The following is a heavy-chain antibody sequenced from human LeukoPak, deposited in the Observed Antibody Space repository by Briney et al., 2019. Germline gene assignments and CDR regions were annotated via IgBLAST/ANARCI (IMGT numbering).Heavy chain of an antibody. CDR1: GGSISSDY. J-gene: IGHJ4*02. CDR2: IYYSGNT. V-gene: IGHV4-59*01. CDR3: ARGAGWYNY. D-gene: IGHD6-19*01. Sequence: PSETLSLTCTVSGGSISSDYWSWLRQPPGKGPEWIGYIYYSGNTNYNPSLKSRVTISVDTSKNQFSLKLSSVTAADTAVYYRARGAGWYNYWGQGTLVTVSS.